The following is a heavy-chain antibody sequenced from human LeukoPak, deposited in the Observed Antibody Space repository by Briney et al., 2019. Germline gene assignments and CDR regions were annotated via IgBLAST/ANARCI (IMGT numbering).Heavy chain of an antibody. J-gene: IGHJ4*02. CDR1: GFTFTKYG. CDR3: ARNDYGDYTFTY. V-gene: IGHV3-33*01. Sequence: GGSLRLSCAASGFTFTKYGMHWVRQAPGKGLEWVAVIWYDGSNKYYRDSVKGRFTISRDNSKNTLYLQMNSLRAEDTAVYYCARNDYGDYTFTYWGQGTLVTVSS. D-gene: IGHD4-17*01. CDR2: IWYDGSNK.